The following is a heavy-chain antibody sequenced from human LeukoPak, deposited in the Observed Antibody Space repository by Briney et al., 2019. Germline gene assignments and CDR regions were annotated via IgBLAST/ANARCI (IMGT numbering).Heavy chain of an antibody. V-gene: IGHV3-30*02. J-gene: IGHJ4*02. CDR3: AKAHYYDSSGYSAQSPGGVDY. CDR2: IRYDGSNK. Sequence: GGSLRLSCAASGFTFSSYGMHWVRQAPGKGLEWVAFIRYDGSNKYYADSVKGRFTISRDNSKNTLYLQMNSLRAEDTAVYYCAKAHYYDSSGYSAQSPGGVDYWGQGTLVTVSS. CDR1: GFTFSSYG. D-gene: IGHD3-22*01.